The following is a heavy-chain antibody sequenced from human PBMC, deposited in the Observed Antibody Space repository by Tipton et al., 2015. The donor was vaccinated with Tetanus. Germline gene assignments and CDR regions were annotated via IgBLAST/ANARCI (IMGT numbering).Heavy chain of an antibody. Sequence: QSGAEVKKPGASVKVSCKASGYTFTSYDINWVRQATGQGLEWMGWMNPNSGNTGYAQKFQGRVTMTRNTSISTAYMELSSLRSEGTAVYYGARDGQQQRGRGLYYCYGMDVGGQGTTVTVSS. J-gene: IGHJ6*02. V-gene: IGHV1-8*01. CDR1: GYTFTSYD. CDR3: ARDGQQQRGRGLYYCYGMDV. CDR2: MNPNSGNT. D-gene: IGHD6-13*01.